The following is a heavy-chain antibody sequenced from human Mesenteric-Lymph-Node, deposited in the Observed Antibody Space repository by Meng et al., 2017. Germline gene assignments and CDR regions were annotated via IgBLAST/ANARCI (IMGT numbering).Heavy chain of an antibody. Sequence: SETLSLTCSVSGGSISTYYWSWIRQPPGKGLEWIGYIYYTGSTTYSPSLKSRISISVDTSKNQFFFNLTSVTAADTAVYYCARGDYYYYGMDVWGQGTTVTVSS. CDR3: ARGDYYYYGMDV. V-gene: IGHV4-59*01. CDR2: IYYTGST. CDR1: GGSISTYY. J-gene: IGHJ6*02.